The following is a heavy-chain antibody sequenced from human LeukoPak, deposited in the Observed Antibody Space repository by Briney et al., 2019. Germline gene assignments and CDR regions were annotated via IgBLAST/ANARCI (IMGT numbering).Heavy chain of an antibody. V-gene: IGHV1-58*02. D-gene: IGHD5-24*01. J-gene: IGHJ4*02. CDR3: AAEGYNYLDY. CDR1: GYTFTGYN. CDR2: IVVGSGNT. Sequence: SVKVSCKASGYTFTGYNMYWVRQAPGQGLEWIGWIVVGSGNTNYAQKFQERVTITRDMSTSTVYMELSSLRSEDTAMYYCAAEGYNYLDYWGQGTLVTVSS.